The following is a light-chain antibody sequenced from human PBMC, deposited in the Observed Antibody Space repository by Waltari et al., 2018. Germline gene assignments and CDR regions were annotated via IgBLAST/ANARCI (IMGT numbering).Light chain of an antibody. V-gene: IGKV3-20*01. CDR3: QKYGTLPAT. Sequence: EIVLTQSPGTLSLSPGERATLSCRASQRVSRYLAWYQQKPGQAPRFLIYDASIRASGIPDRFSGSGSGTDFSLTISRLEPEDFAVYYCQKYGTLPATFGQGTKVQMK. CDR2: DAS. J-gene: IGKJ1*01. CDR1: QRVSRY.